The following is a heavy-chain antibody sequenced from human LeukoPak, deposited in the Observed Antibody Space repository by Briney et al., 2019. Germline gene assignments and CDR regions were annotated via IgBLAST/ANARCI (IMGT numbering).Heavy chain of an antibody. CDR2: IIPIFGTA. D-gene: IGHD1-26*01. CDR1: GGTFSSYA. J-gene: IGHJ3*02. Sequence: SVKVSCKASGGTFSSYAISWVRQAPGQGLEWMGGIIPIFGTANYAQKFQGRVTITADESTSTAYMELSSLRSEDTAVYHCARSQLTREWDVAFDIWGQGTMVTVSS. V-gene: IGHV1-69*01. CDR3: ARSQLTREWDVAFDI.